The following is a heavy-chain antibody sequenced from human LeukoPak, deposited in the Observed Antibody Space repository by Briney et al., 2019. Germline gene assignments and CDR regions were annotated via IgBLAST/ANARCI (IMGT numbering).Heavy chain of an antibody. D-gene: IGHD5-24*01. CDR2: ISYDGSNK. Sequence: GGSLRLSCAASGFTFSSYAMHWVRQAPGKGLEWVAVISYDGSNKYYADSVKGRFTISRDNSKNTLYLQMNSLRAEDPAVYYCARGSLWLQLDYWGQGTLVTVSS. J-gene: IGHJ4*02. V-gene: IGHV3-30-3*01. CDR1: GFTFSSYA. CDR3: ARGSLWLQLDY.